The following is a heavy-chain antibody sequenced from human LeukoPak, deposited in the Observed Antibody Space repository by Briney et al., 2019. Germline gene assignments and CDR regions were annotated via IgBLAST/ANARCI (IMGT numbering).Heavy chain of an antibody. CDR1: GFTFSSYA. Sequence: GRSLRLSCAASGFTFSSYAMHWVRQAPGKGLEWVAVISYEGSNKYYADSVKGRFTISRDNSKNPLYLQMNSLRAEDTAVYYCARDYYGDYFFDYWGQGTLVTVSS. CDR2: ISYEGSNK. D-gene: IGHD4-17*01. CDR3: ARDYYGDYFFDY. J-gene: IGHJ4*02. V-gene: IGHV3-30-3*01.